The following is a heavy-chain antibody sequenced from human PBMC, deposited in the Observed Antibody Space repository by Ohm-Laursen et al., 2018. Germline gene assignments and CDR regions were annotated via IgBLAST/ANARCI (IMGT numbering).Heavy chain of an antibody. V-gene: IGHV1-46*01. Sequence: SVKVSCKASGYTFTNYYMHWVRQAPGQGLEWMGIINTGGGSTSHAQKFQGRLTMTRDTSTSTVYMELSSLRSEDTAMYYCVRGQPIDFWGQGTLVTVSS. CDR3: VRGQPIDF. CDR2: INTGGGST. J-gene: IGHJ4*02. CDR1: GYTFTNYY.